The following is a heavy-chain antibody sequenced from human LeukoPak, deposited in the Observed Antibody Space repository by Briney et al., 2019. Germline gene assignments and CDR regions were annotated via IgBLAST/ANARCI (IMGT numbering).Heavy chain of an antibody. CDR2: ISGSGGST. CDR1: QFTFHNYA. Sequence: GGSLRLSCVASQFTFHNYAMSWVRQAPGKGLEWVSAISGSGGSTYYADSVKGRFTISRDNSKNTLYLQMNSLRAEDTAVYYCAKWGWYYYDSSGYYYSYWGQGTLVTVSP. D-gene: IGHD3-22*01. CDR3: AKWGWYYYDSSGYYYSY. J-gene: IGHJ4*02. V-gene: IGHV3-23*01.